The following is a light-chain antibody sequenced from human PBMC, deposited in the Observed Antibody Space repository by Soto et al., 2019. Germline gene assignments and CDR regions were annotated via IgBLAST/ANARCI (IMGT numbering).Light chain of an antibody. V-gene: IGKV3D-15*01. Sequence: EIVMTQSPATLSVSPGDRATLSCRASQSVGDNLAWYQQKPGQAPRLLIFAASTRATGVPARFRGSGSGTDFTLTISSLQSEDFAVYFCQQFNNWPTTFGHGTRLET. CDR1: QSVGDN. J-gene: IGKJ5*01. CDR3: QQFNNWPTT. CDR2: AAS.